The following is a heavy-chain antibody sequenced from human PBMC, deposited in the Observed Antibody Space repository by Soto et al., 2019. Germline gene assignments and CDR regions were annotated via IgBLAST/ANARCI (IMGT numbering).Heavy chain of an antibody. J-gene: IGHJ5*01. V-gene: IGHV4-59*01. CDR1: GDTSTSYY. CDR2: IHNSGTS. Sequence: SETLSLTCTVSGDTSTSYYWGWIRQAPGKGLEWIGHIHNSGTSTHNPSLNGRVTISIDMSKQQFSLKLTSLTSADTAVYYCARDFYDSVGYTWFDSWSQGTLVTV. CDR3: ARDFYDSVGYTWFDS. D-gene: IGHD3-22*01.